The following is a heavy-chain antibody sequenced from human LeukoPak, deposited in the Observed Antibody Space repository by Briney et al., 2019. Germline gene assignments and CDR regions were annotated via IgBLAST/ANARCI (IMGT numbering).Heavy chain of an antibody. CDR2: IYPGDSDV. J-gene: IGHJ4*02. CDR3: ARRGIGGIEHSFDY. V-gene: IGHV5-51*01. D-gene: IGHD2-15*01. Sequence: GESLKISCKASGYDFSTYWIGWVRQMPGKGLEWMGIIYPGDSDVKYNPSFQGHVTISADKSTNTAYLQWSSLKASDTTMYYCARRGIGGIEHSFDYWGPGTLVTVSS. CDR1: GYDFSTYW.